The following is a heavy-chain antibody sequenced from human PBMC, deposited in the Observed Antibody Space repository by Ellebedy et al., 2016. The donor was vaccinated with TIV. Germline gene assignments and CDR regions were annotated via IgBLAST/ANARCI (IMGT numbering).Heavy chain of an antibody. D-gene: IGHD3-10*01. Sequence: MPSETLSLTCTVSGGSIGSYYWSWIRQPPGKGLEWIGYIYYSGSTNYNPSLKSRVTISVDTSKNQFSLKLNSVTAADTAVYYCARERTVVRGPTERRVWFDPWGQGTLVTVSS. CDR2: IYYSGST. J-gene: IGHJ5*02. CDR1: GGSIGSYY. CDR3: ARERTVVRGPTERRVWFDP. V-gene: IGHV4-59*01.